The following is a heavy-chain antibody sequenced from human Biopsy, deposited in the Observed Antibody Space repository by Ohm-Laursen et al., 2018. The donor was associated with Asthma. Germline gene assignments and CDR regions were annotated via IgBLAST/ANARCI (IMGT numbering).Heavy chain of an antibody. CDR3: AGFCSGGNCPDH. D-gene: IGHD2-15*01. CDR1: GVSIRSYY. Sequence: GTLSLTWTVSGVSIRSYYWTWIRQPPGKGLEWIGNIHYSGSTYSNPSLKSRVTISVDTSKKQISLRLSSVIAADTAFYYCAGFCSGGNCPDHWGQGTLVTVSS. V-gene: IGHV4-59*01. J-gene: IGHJ4*02. CDR2: IHYSGST.